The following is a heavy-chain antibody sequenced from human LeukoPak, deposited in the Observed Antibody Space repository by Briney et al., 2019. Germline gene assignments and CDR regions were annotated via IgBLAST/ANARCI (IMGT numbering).Heavy chain of an antibody. J-gene: IGHJ4*02. CDR2: IYSGGST. CDR1: GFTVSSNY. D-gene: IGHD3-16*02. CDR3: AMRGELSLYFDY. V-gene: IGHV3-53*01. Sequence: GGSLRLSCAASGFTVSSNYMSWVRQAPGKGLEWVSVIYSGGSTYYADSVKGRFTISRDNSKSTLYLQMNSLRAEDTAVYYCAMRGELSLYFDYWGQGTLVTVSS.